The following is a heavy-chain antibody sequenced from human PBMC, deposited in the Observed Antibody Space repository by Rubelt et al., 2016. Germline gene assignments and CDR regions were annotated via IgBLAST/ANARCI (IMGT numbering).Heavy chain of an antibody. CDR1: GGTFSSYA. V-gene: IGHV1-69*10. Sequence: QVQLVQSGAEVKKPGSSVKVSCKASGGTFSSYAISWVRQAPGQGLEWMGGIIPILGIANYAQKFQGRVTSTADKATSTGYMELSSLRSEDTAVYYCARDRLLDDSSGGDAFDIWGQGTMVTVSS. D-gene: IGHD3-22*01. CDR3: ARDRLLDDSSGGDAFDI. J-gene: IGHJ3*02. CDR2: IIPILGIA.